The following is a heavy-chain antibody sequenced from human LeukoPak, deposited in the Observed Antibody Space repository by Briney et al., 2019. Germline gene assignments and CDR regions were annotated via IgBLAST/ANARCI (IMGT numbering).Heavy chain of an antibody. D-gene: IGHD4-17*01. J-gene: IGHJ5*02. CDR3: ARETGPRDYGDRGWFDP. V-gene: IGHV3-66*02. Sequence: GSLRLSCAASGFTVSSNYMSWVRQAPGKGLEWVSVIYSGGSTYYADSVKGRFTISRDNSKNTLYLQMNSLRAEDTAVYYCARETGPRDYGDRGWFDPWGQGTLVTVSS. CDR2: IYSGGST. CDR1: GFTVSSNY.